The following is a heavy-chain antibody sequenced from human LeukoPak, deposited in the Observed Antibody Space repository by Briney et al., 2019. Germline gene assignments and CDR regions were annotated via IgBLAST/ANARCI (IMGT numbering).Heavy chain of an antibody. D-gene: IGHD3-22*01. CDR1: GFTFSSYG. CDR2: IRYDGSNK. V-gene: IGHV3-30*02. CDR3: ASSILPSSYYYDSSGSDY. Sequence: PGGSLRLSCAASGFTFSSYGMHWVRQAPGKGLEWVAFIRYDGSNKHYADSVKGRFTISRDNSKNTLYLQMNSLRAEDTAVYYCASSILPSSYYYDSSGSDYWGQGTLVTVSS. J-gene: IGHJ4*02.